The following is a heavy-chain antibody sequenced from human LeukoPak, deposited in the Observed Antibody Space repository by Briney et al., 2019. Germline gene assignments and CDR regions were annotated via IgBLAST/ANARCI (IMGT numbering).Heavy chain of an antibody. V-gene: IGHV3-66*01. Sequence: AGGSLRLSWAASGXTFSGYYMSWIRQAPGKGLEWVSVISSGGSTYYADSVKGRFTISRDNSKNTVYLQMNSLRAEDTAVYYCARASPADYYGMDVWGQGTTVTVSS. CDR1: GXTFSGYY. CDR2: ISSGGST. D-gene: IGHD6-6*01. J-gene: IGHJ6*02. CDR3: ARASPADYYGMDV.